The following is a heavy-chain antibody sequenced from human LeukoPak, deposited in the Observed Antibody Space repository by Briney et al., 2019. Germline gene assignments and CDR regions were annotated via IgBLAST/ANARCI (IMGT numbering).Heavy chain of an antibody. Sequence: GGSLRLSCAASGFTFSTYWMHWVRQAPGKGLEWVAVISYDGSNKYYADSVKGRFTISRDNSKNTLYLQMNSLRAEDTAVYYCASSGYDWDAFDIWGQGTMVTVSS. J-gene: IGHJ3*02. CDR2: ISYDGSNK. D-gene: IGHD5-12*01. CDR3: ASSGYDWDAFDI. V-gene: IGHV3-30-3*01. CDR1: GFTFSTYW.